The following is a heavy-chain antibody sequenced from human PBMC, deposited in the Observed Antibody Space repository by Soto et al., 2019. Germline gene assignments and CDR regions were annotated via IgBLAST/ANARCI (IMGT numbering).Heavy chain of an antibody. J-gene: IGHJ6*03. CDR2: IYYSGST. CDR1: GGSISSSSYY. D-gene: IGHD5-18*01. Sequence: SETLSLTCTVSGGSISSSSYYGGWIRQPPGKGLEWIGSIYYSGSTYYNPALKSRVTISVDTSKNQFSLKLSSVTAADTAVYYCARRRRYSYGTPYYYYLDVWGKGTTVTVSS. CDR3: ARRRRYSYGTPYYYYLDV. V-gene: IGHV4-39*01.